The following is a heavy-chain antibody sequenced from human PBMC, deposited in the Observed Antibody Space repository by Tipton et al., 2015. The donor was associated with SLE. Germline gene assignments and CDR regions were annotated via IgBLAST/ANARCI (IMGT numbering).Heavy chain of an antibody. Sequence: TLSLTCTVSGGSISSGGYYWSWIRQHPGKGLEWIGYIYYSGSTNYNPSLKSRVTISVDTSKNQFSLKLSSVTAADTAVYYCAREGGVAVAGTWGFQHWGQGTLVTVSS. V-gene: IGHV4-61*08. CDR1: GGSISSGGYY. J-gene: IGHJ1*01. CDR3: AREGGVAVAGTWGFQH. D-gene: IGHD6-19*01. CDR2: IYYSGST.